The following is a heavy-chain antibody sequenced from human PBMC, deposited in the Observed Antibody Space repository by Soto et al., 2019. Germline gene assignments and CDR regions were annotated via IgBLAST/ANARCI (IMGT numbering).Heavy chain of an antibody. D-gene: IGHD3-10*01. Sequence: PSETLSLTCSVSGGAINAENYYWGWIRHSPGQGLEWIGSIFHNGHANYNPSLKGRVTISQDMSKNQFFLTLTSLTAADTAVYYCATLPVPASRHIDFDYWGQGALVTVSS. CDR2: IFHNGHA. CDR1: GGAINAENYY. J-gene: IGHJ4*02. V-gene: IGHV4-39*01. CDR3: ATLPVPASRHIDFDY.